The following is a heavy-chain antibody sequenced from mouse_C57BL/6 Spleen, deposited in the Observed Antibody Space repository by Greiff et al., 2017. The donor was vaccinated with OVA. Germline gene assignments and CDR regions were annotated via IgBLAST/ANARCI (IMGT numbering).Heavy chain of an antibody. CDR2: IWWDDDK. CDR1: GFSLSTFGMG. Sequence: QVQLKESGPGILQPSQTLSLTCSFSGFSLSTFGMGVGWIRQPSGKGLEWLAHIWWDDDKYYNPALKSRLTISKDTSKNQVFLKIANVDTADTATYYCARIPQLGRGYAMDYWGQGTSVTVSS. CDR3: ARIPQLGRGYAMDY. J-gene: IGHJ4*01. V-gene: IGHV8-8*01. D-gene: IGHD4-1*02.